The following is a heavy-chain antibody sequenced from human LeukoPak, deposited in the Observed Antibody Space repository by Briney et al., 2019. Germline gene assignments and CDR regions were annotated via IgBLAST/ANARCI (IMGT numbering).Heavy chain of an antibody. Sequence: GRSLRLSCAASGFTFRSYGMHWVRRAPGKGLEWVAAIWFDGRNADYADAVKGRFTISRDNSKNTLYLQMNSLRAEDTAVYYCATDRTQSRDYLDYWGQGTLVTVSS. V-gene: IGHV3-33*01. CDR1: GFTFRSYG. D-gene: IGHD2-15*01. J-gene: IGHJ4*02. CDR2: IWFDGRNA. CDR3: ATDRTQSRDYLDY.